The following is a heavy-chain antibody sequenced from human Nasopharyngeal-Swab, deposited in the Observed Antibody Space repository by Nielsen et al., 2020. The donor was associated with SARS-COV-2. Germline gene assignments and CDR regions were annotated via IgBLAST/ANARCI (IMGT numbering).Heavy chain of an antibody. J-gene: IGHJ6*03. D-gene: IGHD5-12*01. CDR2: IYHSGST. Sequence: IRQPPGKGLEWIGYIYHSGSTYYNPSLKSRVTISVDRSKNQFSLKLSSVTAADTAVYYCARGSAQYSGYDIGHYYYYYMDVWGKGTTVTVSS. V-gene: IGHV4-30-2*01. CDR3: ARGSAQYSGYDIGHYYYYYMDV.